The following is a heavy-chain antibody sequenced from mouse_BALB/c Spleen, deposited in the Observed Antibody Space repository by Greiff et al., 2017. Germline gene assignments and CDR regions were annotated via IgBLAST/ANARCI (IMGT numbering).Heavy chain of an antibody. J-gene: IGHJ3*01. CDR3: ASQYDYDAWFAY. CDR2: INSNGGST. D-gene: IGHD2-4*01. CDR1: GFTFSSYG. V-gene: IGHV5-6-3*01. Sequence: EVKLVESGGGLVQPGGSLKLSCAASGFTFSSYGMSWVRQTPDKRLELVATINSNGGSTYYPDSVKGRFTISRDNAKNTLYLQMSSLKSEDTAMYYCASQYDYDAWFAYWGQGTLVTVSA.